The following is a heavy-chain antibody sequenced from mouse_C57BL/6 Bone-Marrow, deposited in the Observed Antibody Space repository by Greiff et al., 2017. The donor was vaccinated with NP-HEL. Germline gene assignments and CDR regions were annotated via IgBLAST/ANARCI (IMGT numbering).Heavy chain of an antibody. CDR2: IDPSDSYT. CDR3: ARSYYCGSSSYYCGY. CDR1: GYTFTSYW. D-gene: IGHD1-1*01. V-gene: IGHV1-69*01. J-gene: IGHJ2*01. Sequence: VQLQQPGAELVMPGASVKLSCKASGYTFTSYWMHWVKQRPGQGLEWIGEIDPSDSYTNYNQKFKGKSTLTVDKSSSTAYMQLSSLTSEDSAVYYCARSYYCGSSSYYCGYWGNGATLTVSS.